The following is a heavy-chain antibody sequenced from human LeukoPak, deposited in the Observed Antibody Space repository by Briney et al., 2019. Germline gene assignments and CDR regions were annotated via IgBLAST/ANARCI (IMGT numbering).Heavy chain of an antibody. CDR3: ARVLGGHSGDDYA. D-gene: IGHD5-12*01. V-gene: IGHV3-48*02. CDR1: GFAFSNYG. CDR2: ISSSSSTI. Sequence: GGSLRLSCAASGFAFSNYGMNWVRQAPGKGLEWVSYISSSSSTIYYADSVKGRFTISRDNAKNSLYLQMNSLRDEDTAVYYCARVLGGHSGDDYAWGQGALVTVSP. J-gene: IGHJ4*02.